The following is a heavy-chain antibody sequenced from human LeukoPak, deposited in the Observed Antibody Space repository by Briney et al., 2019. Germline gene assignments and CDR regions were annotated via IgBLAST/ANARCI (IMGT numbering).Heavy chain of an antibody. CDR3: ATPGHRGYSYGYKHFDY. CDR2: VYYSGRT. J-gene: IGHJ4*02. D-gene: IGHD5-18*01. V-gene: IGHV4-39*01. Sequence: WIRLPPGKGQGWIGSVYYSGRTDYNPSLKSRVTISVDTSKSQFSLKLSSVTAADTAVYYCATPGHRGYSYGYKHFDYWGQGTLVTVSS.